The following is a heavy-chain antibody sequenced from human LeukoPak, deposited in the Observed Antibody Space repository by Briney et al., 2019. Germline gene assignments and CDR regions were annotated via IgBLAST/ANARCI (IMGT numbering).Heavy chain of an antibody. Sequence: ASVKVSCKASGYTFTSYGISWVRHAPGQGLEWMGWISAYNGHTNYAQKLQGRVPMTIDTSTSTAYMELRSLRSDDTAVYYCARVYYDSSGYPHFDYWGQGTLVTVSS. D-gene: IGHD3-22*01. CDR1: GYTFTSYG. CDR2: ISAYNGHT. J-gene: IGHJ4*02. V-gene: IGHV1-18*01. CDR3: ARVYYDSSGYPHFDY.